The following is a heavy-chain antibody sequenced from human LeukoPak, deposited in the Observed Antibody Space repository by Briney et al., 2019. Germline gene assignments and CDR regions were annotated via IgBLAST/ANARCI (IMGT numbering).Heavy chain of an antibody. CDR2: ISGSGGST. J-gene: IGHJ4*02. Sequence: GGSVRLSCAASGFTFSSYAMSWVRQAPGKGLEWVSAISGSGGSTYYADSVKGRFTISRDNSKNTLYLQMNGLRAEDTAVYYCAKDLVGAFDYWGQGTLVTVSS. CDR1: GFTFSSYA. CDR3: AKDLVGAFDY. V-gene: IGHV3-23*01. D-gene: IGHD1-26*01.